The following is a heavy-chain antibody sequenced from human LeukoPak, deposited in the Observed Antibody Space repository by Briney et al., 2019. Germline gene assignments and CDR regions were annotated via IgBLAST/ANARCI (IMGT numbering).Heavy chain of an antibody. Sequence: GGSLRLSCTASGFTFGDYAMSWVRQAPGKGLERVGFIKSKAYGGTTEYAASVKGRFTISRDDSKNIAYLQMNSLKTEDTAVYYCSKDITDYWGQGTLVTVSS. CDR1: GFTFGDYA. D-gene: IGHD1-14*01. V-gene: IGHV3-49*04. CDR2: IKSKAYGGTT. CDR3: SKDITDY. J-gene: IGHJ4*02.